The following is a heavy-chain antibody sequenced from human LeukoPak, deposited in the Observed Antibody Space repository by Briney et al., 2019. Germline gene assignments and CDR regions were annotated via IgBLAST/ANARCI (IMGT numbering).Heavy chain of an antibody. J-gene: IGHJ4*02. CDR3: ARGEVPAMIHGYYFDY. CDR2: ISSSSSYI. V-gene: IGHV3-21*05. CDR1: GFTFSSYE. D-gene: IGHD3-16*01. Sequence: GGSLRLSCAASGFTFSSYEMNWVRQAPGKGLEWVSYISSSSSYIYYADSVKGRFTISRDNAKNSLYLQMNSLRAEDTAVYYCARGEVPAMIHGYYFDYWGQGTLVTVSS.